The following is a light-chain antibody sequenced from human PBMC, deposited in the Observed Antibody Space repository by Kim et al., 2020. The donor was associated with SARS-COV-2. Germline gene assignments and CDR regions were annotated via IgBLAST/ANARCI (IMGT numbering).Light chain of an antibody. V-gene: IGLV3-21*04. CDR3: QVWNSSTDHYV. Sequence: SYELTQPPSLPVAPGETAIITCGGNNIGGEGVHWYQQKPGQAPVLVMYHDYDRPSGIPERFSGSDSENTATLTISRVEAGDEADYYCQVWNSSTDHYVFGTGTKFTVL. CDR2: HDY. CDR1: NIGGEG. J-gene: IGLJ1*01.